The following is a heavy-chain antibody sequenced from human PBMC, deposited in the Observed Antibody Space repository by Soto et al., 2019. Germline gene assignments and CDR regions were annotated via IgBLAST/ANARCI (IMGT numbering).Heavy chain of an antibody. CDR1: GYSFAGYW. V-gene: IGHV5-10-1*01. D-gene: IGHD3-22*01. CDR2: IDPSDSQT. Sequence: GDSLKISCKGSGYSFAGYWITWVRQKPGKGLEWMGRIDPSDSQTYYSPSFRGHVTIPVTKSITTVFLQWSSLRASDTAMYYCARNIYDSDTGPNFQYYFDSWGQGTPVTVSS. CDR3: ARNIYDSDTGPNFQYYFDS. J-gene: IGHJ4*02.